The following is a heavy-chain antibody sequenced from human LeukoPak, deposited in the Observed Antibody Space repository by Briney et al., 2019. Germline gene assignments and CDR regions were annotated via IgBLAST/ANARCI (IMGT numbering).Heavy chain of an antibody. CDR1: GFPSANTW. J-gene: IGHJ4*02. V-gene: IGHV3-74*01. CDR3: AIGGTYGSGS. CDR2: INNDGSTT. Sequence: GGSQRLSCAASGFPSANTWMHWVRQAPGKGLVWVSLINNDGSTTNYADSVKGRFTISRDNAKNTVYLQMNSLRAEDTAVYYCAIGGTYGSGSWGQGTLVTDSS. D-gene: IGHD3-10*01.